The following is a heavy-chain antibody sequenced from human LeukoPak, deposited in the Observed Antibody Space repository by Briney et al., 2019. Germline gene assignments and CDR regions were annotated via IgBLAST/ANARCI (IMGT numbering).Heavy chain of an antibody. J-gene: IGHJ6*03. CDR2: IYHSGST. Sequence: SETLSLTCAVSGYSISSGYYWGWIRQPPGKGLEWIGSIYHSGSTYYNPSLKSRVTISVDTSKNQFSLKLSSVTAADTAVYYCAYTPYYYDSSGDVNYYYYMDVWGKGTTVTVSS. CDR1: GYSISSGYY. V-gene: IGHV4-38-2*01. CDR3: AYTPYYYDSSGDVNYYYYMDV. D-gene: IGHD3-22*01.